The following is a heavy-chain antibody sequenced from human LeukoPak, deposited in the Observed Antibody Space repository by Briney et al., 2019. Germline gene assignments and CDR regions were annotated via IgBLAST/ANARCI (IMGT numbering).Heavy chain of an antibody. CDR2: INSDGSST. CDR3: ARDGYSSSFDY. V-gene: IGHV3-74*01. Sequence: GGSLRLSCAASGLTFSSYWMHWVRQAPGKGLVWVSRINSDGSSTSYADSVKGRFTISRDNAKNTLYLQMNSLRAEDTAVYYCARDGYSSSFDYWGQGTLVTVSS. D-gene: IGHD6-6*01. CDR1: GLTFSSYW. J-gene: IGHJ4*02.